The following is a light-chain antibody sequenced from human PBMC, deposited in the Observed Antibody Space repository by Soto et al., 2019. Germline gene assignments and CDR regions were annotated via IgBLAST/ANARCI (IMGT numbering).Light chain of an antibody. Sequence: IVMTQSPLSLPVTPGEPASISCRTSQSLLHSNGYNYLDWYLQKPGQSPQLLIYLGSHRASGVPDRFSSSGSGTDFTLKISRVEAEDVGIYYCIQSLQSPLTFDGGTKVEIK. CDR2: LGS. J-gene: IGKJ4*01. CDR1: QSLLHSNGYNY. CDR3: IQSLQSPLT. V-gene: IGKV2-28*01.